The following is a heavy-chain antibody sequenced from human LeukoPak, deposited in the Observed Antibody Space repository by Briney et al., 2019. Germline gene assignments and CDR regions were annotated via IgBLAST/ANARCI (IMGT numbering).Heavy chain of an antibody. J-gene: IGHJ6*03. CDR3: ARDYGSGTYYRTYYYMDV. CDR2: INHSGNT. CDR1: GGSFSGYY. Sequence: PSETLSLTCAVYGGSFSGYYWSWIRQPPGKGLEWIGEINHSGNTNYNPSLKSRVTILVDTSKNQFSLKLSSVTAADTAVYYCARDYGSGTYYRTYYYMDVWGKGTTVTVSS. D-gene: IGHD3-10*01. V-gene: IGHV4-34*01.